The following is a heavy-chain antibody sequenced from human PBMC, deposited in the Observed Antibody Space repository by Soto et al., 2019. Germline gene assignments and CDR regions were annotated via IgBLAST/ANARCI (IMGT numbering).Heavy chain of an antibody. CDR1: GFSISSTNW. D-gene: IGHD3-9*01. J-gene: IGHJ3*02. CDR3: ARNKNDILTGYFGAFDI. V-gene: IGHV4-28*01. CDR2: IYYSGTT. Sequence: SETLSLTCAVSGFSISSTNWWGWIRQPPGKGLEWIGYIYYSGTTYYNPSVKSRVTMSVDTSKNQLSLRLTSVTAVDTAMYYCARNKNDILTGYFGAFDIWGQGTMVTV.